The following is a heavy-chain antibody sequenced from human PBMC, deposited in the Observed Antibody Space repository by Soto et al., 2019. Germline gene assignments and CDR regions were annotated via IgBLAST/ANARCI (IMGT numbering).Heavy chain of an antibody. CDR2: ISGSGGST. V-gene: IGHV3-23*01. J-gene: IGHJ4*02. Sequence: PGGSLRLSCAASGFTFSSYAMSWVRQAPGKGLEWVSAISGSGGSTYYADSVKGRFTISRDNSKNTLYLQMNSLRAEDTAVYYCAKDNYYDSSGLPGYWGQGTLVTVSS. D-gene: IGHD3-22*01. CDR3: AKDNYYDSSGLPGY. CDR1: GFTFSSYA.